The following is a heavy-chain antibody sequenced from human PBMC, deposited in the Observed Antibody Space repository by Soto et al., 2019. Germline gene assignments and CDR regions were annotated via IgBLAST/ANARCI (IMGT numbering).Heavy chain of an antibody. V-gene: IGHV1-69*13. CDR2: IIPIFGTA. CDR1: GGTFSSYA. Sequence: SVKVSCKASGGTFSSYAISWVRQAPGQGLEWMGGIIPIFGTANYAQKFQGRVTITADESTSTAYMELSSLRAEDTAVDYCAREEKLGCYDFWSGYYFFHNPPPEGPSGMDVWGQGTTVTVSS. CDR3: AREEKLGCYDFWSGYYFFHNPPPEGPSGMDV. J-gene: IGHJ6*02. D-gene: IGHD3-3*01.